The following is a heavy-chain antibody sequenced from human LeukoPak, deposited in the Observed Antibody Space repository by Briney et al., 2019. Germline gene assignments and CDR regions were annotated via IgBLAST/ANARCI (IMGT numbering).Heavy chain of an antibody. V-gene: IGHV3-11*01. CDR3: AKSDY. Sequence: PGGSLRLSCAASGFTFSDYNMRWIRQAPGKGLEWVSSISRSGSTKYYADSVKGRFTISRDNAKNSLFLQMNSLRAEDTAVYYCAKSDYWGQGTLVTVSS. CDR1: GFTFSDYN. J-gene: IGHJ4*02. CDR2: ISRSGSTK.